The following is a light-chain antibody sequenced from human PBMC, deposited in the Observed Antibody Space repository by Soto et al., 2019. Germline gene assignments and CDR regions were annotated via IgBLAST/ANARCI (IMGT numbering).Light chain of an antibody. Sequence: QAVVTQPPSASGTPGQRVTISCSGSSSNIGSNIVNWYQHLPGTAPKLLIYNNDQRPSGVPDRFSGSKSGTSASLAISGLKSEDEADYYCAAFDDSLNGPVFGGGTKLTVL. CDR1: SSNIGSNI. CDR2: NND. V-gene: IGLV1-44*01. CDR3: AAFDDSLNGPV. J-gene: IGLJ2*01.